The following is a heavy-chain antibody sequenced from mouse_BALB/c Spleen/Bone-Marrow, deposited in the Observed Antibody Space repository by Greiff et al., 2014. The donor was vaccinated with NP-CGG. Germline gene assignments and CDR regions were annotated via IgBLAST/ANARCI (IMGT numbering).Heavy chain of an antibody. J-gene: IGHJ4*01. V-gene: IGHV2-9*02. D-gene: IGHD2-3*01. CDR1: GFSLTSYG. Sequence: VQVVESGPGLVAPSQSLSITCTVSGFSLTSYGVHWVRQPPGKGLEWLGIIWAGGSTNYNSALMSRLSISKDNSKSQVFLKMNSLQTDDTAMYYCAREDGYFHYYAVDYWGQGTSVTVSS. CDR2: IWAGGST. CDR3: AREDGYFHYYAVDY.